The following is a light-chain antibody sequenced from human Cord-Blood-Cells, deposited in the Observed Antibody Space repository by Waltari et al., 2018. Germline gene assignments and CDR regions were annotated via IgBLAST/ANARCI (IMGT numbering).Light chain of an antibody. CDR2: RNN. Sequence: QSVLTQPPSASGTPGQRVTISCSGSSSNIGSNYVYWYQQLPGTAPKHLIYRNNQRPSGVPDRFCGSKSGTSAALAISGLRSEYEADYYCAAWDDSLSGWVFGGGTKLTVL. V-gene: IGLV1-47*01. J-gene: IGLJ3*02. CDR1: SSNIGSNY. CDR3: AAWDDSLSGWV.